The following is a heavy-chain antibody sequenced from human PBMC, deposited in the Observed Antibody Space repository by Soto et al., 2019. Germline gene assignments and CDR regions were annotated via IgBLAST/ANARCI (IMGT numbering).Heavy chain of an antibody. D-gene: IGHD3-10*01. Sequence: GGSLRLSCAASGFTFSSYWMHWVRQAPGKGLVWVLRINNDGSSTSYADSVKGRFTISRDNAKNTLYLQMNSLRVEDTAVYYCARPLMVRGVIIGAFDIWGQGTMVTVSS. V-gene: IGHV3-74*01. CDR2: INNDGSST. CDR1: GFTFSSYW. J-gene: IGHJ3*02. CDR3: ARPLMVRGVIIGAFDI.